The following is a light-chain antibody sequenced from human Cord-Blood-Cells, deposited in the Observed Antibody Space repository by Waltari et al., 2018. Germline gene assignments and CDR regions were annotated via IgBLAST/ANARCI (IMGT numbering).Light chain of an antibody. J-gene: IGKJ4*01. CDR3: QQSYSTPT. V-gene: IGKV1-39*01. CDR1: QSISSY. Sequence: DIQMTQSPSSLSASVGDRVTITCRASQSISSYLNWYQQKPGKAPKLLIYAASSLQSGVPSRFSGSGSGTDFTLAISSLQPADFATYDCQQSYSTPTFGGGTKVEIK. CDR2: AAS.